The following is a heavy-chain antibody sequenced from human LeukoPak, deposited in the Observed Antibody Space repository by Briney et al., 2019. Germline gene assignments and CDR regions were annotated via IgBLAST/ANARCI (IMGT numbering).Heavy chain of an antibody. CDR2: ISGGGGST. D-gene: IGHD3-16*01. CDR3: ARGGDYFDY. J-gene: IGHJ4*02. V-gene: IGHV3-21*04. CDR1: GFTFTSYS. Sequence: PGGSLRLSCAASGFTFTSYSMNWVRQAPGKGLEWVSTISGGGGSTYYADSVRGRFTISRDNAETSLYLQMNSLRAEDTAVYYCARGGDYFDYWGQGTLVTVSS.